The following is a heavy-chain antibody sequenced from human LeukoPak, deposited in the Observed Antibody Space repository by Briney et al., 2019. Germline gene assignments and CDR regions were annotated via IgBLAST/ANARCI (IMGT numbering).Heavy chain of an antibody. CDR1: GGTFSSYA. J-gene: IGHJ6*03. CDR3: ARTLAAAGAYYYYYYMDV. V-gene: IGHV1-69*13. CDR2: IIPIFGTA. D-gene: IGHD6-13*01. Sequence: VASVKVSCKASGGTFSSYAISWVRQAPGQGLEWMGGIIPIFGTANYAQKFQDRVTITADESTSTAYMELSSPRSEDTAVYYCARTLAAAGAYYYYYYMDVWGKGTTVTVSS.